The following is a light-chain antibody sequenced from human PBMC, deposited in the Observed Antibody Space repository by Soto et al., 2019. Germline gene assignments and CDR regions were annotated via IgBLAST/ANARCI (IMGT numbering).Light chain of an antibody. J-gene: IGKJ1*01. Sequence: EIVMTHSPATLSVSPGEGATLSCRASQSVSSKLAWYQQKPGQAPRLLIYGASTRATGIPARFSGSGSGTEFTLFISSLQSEDSAVYYCQQYNSWLWTFGQGTKVDIK. CDR2: GAS. V-gene: IGKV3-15*01. CDR1: QSVSSK. CDR3: QQYNSWLWT.